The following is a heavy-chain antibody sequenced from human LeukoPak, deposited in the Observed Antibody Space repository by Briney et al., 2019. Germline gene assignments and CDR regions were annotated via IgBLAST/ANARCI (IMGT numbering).Heavy chain of an antibody. CDR3: ARGPGAAVAGTSDY. CDR1: GGSFSGYY. CDR2: INHSGST. D-gene: IGHD6-19*01. Sequence: PSETLSLTCAVYGGSFSGYYWSWIRQPPGKGLEWIGEINHSGSTNYNPSLKSRVTISVDTSKNQFSLKPSSVTAADTAVYYCARGPGAAVAGTSDYWGQGTLVTVSS. J-gene: IGHJ4*02. V-gene: IGHV4-34*01.